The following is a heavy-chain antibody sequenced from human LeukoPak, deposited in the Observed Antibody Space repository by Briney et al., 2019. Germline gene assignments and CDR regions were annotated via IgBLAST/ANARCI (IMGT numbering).Heavy chain of an antibody. Sequence: SETLSLTCTVSGGSISSYYWSWIRQPPGKGLEWIGYIYYSGSTNYNPSLKSRVTISVDTSKNQFSLKLSSVTAADTAVYYCARGDSSGYYYSYWGQGTLVTVSS. J-gene: IGHJ4*02. CDR1: GGSISSYY. CDR2: IYYSGST. V-gene: IGHV4-59*08. D-gene: IGHD3-22*01. CDR3: ARGDSSGYYYSY.